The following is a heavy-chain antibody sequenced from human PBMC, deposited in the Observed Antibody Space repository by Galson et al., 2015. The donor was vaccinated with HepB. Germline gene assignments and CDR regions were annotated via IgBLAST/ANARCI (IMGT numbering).Heavy chain of an antibody. CDR1: GSTFSSYG. CDR3: AKGPWELPLDY. CDR2: ISYDGSNK. J-gene: IGHJ4*02. D-gene: IGHD1-26*01. V-gene: IGHV3-30*18. Sequence: SLRLSCAASGSTFSSYGMHWVRQAPGKGLEWVAVISYDGSNKYYADSVKGRFTISRDNSKNTLYLQMDSLRAEDTAVYYCAKGPWELPLDYWGQGTLVTVSS.